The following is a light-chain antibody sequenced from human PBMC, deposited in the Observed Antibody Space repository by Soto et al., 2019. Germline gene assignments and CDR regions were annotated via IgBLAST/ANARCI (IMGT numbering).Light chain of an antibody. Sequence: DIQMTQSPSTLSASVGDRVTITCRASQSISSWLAWYQQKPGKAPQFLIYKASSLESWVPSRFIGRGSGPGFALTISSLQANDFATYHCQQYSSWYTFGQGTKLEIK. J-gene: IGKJ2*01. CDR3: QQYSSWYT. V-gene: IGKV1-5*03. CDR2: KAS. CDR1: QSISSW.